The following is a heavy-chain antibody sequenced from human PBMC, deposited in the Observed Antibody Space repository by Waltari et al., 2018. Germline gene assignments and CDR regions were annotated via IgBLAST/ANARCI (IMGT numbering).Heavy chain of an antibody. D-gene: IGHD6-19*01. Sequence: EVQLVESGGGLVQPGGSLGLSCAASGFTFSGYSLHWVPQAPGKGLEWVSYISSTSSTLYYADSVKGRFTISRDNAKNSLYLQMNSLRAEDTAVYYCARDSTGNGWTFDYWGQGSLVTVSS. V-gene: IGHV3-48*01. J-gene: IGHJ4*02. CDR2: ISSTSSTL. CDR3: ARDSTGNGWTFDY. CDR1: GFTFSGYS.